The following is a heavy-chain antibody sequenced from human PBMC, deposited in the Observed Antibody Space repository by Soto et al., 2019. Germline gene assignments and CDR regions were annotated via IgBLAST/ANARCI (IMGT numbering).Heavy chain of an antibody. Sequence: EVQLVESGGGLVKPGGSLRLSCAASGFTFSTYSMNWVRQAPGKGLEWVSSISSSSSYIYYADSVKGRFTISRDNAKKSLYLQMNSLRAEDTAVYYCARDFPGGSSWYTAYFDYWGQGTLVTVSS. D-gene: IGHD6-13*01. CDR2: ISSSSSYI. J-gene: IGHJ4*02. CDR1: GFTFSTYS. CDR3: ARDFPGGSSWYTAYFDY. V-gene: IGHV3-21*01.